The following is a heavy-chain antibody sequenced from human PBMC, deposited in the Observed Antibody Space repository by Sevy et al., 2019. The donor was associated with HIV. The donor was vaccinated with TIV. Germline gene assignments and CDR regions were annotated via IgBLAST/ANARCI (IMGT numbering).Heavy chain of an antibody. V-gene: IGHV3-21*01. D-gene: IGHD2-15*01. CDR1: GFTFSSYS. Sequence: GGSLRLSCAASGFTFSSYSMNWVRQAPGKGLEWVSSISSRSSYIYYADSVKGRFTISRDNAKNSLYLQMNSLRAEDTAVSYCARKGGMEYCSGGSCYPTGYYYFYGMDLWGQGTTVTVSS. J-gene: IGHJ6*02. CDR3: ARKGGMEYCSGGSCYPTGYYYFYGMDL. CDR2: ISSRSSYI.